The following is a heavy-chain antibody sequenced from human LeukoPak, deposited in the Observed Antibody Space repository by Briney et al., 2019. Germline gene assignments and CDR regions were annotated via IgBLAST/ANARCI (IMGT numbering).Heavy chain of an antibody. Sequence: PSETLSLTCTVSGGSISSSSYYWGWIRQPPGRGLEWIGSIYYSGSTYYNPSLKSRVTISVDTSKNQFSLKVISVTAADTAVYFCARQDDFWSGYPDWGQGTLVTVSS. CDR2: IYYSGST. J-gene: IGHJ4*02. CDR1: GGSISSSSYY. D-gene: IGHD3-3*01. V-gene: IGHV4-39*01. CDR3: ARQDDFWSGYPD.